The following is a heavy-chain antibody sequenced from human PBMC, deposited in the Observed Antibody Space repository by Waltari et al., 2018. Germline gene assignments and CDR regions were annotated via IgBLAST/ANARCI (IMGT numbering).Heavy chain of an antibody. CDR1: GSTFTGYY. CDR3: ARTNGFGEPLEDY. Sequence: QVQLVQSGAELKKPGASVKVCCNASGSTFTGYYMHLLRPAPGKGREWMGVFDPEDGETTYAQKFQGRVTMNEDTSISTAYMGLSSLRSEDTAVYECARTNGFGEPLEDYWGQGTLVTVSS. CDR2: FDPEDGET. D-gene: IGHD3-10*01. V-gene: IGHV1-24*01. J-gene: IGHJ4*02.